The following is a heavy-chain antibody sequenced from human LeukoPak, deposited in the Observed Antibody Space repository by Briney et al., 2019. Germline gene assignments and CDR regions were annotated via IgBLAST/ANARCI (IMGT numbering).Heavy chain of an antibody. CDR3: ARATDGYSSSWPYFDY. CDR1: GYTFTSYD. Sequence: ASVKVSCKASGYTFTSYDINWVRQATGQGLEWMGWMNPNSGNAGYAQKFQGRVTMTRNTSISTAYMELSSLRSGDTAVYYCARATDGYSSSWPYFDYWGQGTLVTVSS. V-gene: IGHV1-8*01. J-gene: IGHJ4*02. CDR2: MNPNSGNA. D-gene: IGHD6-13*01.